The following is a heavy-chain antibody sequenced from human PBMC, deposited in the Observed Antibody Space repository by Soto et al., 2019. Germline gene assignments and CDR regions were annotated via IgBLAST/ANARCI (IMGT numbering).Heavy chain of an antibody. Sequence: ASVKVSCKASGYTFTNHGISWVRQAPGQGLEWMGWISAYNGNTNYAQKLQGRVTMTTDTSTSTAYMELRSLRSDDTAVYYCARDRLVRGVITNYYYYGMDVWGQGTTVTVSS. CDR2: ISAYNGNT. CDR3: ARDRLVRGVITNYYYYGMDV. J-gene: IGHJ6*02. D-gene: IGHD3-10*01. CDR1: GYTFTNHG. V-gene: IGHV1-18*04.